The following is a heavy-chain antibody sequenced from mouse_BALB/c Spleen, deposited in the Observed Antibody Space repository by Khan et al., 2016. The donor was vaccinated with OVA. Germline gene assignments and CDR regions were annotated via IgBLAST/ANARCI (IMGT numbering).Heavy chain of an antibody. CDR1: GYSITSDYA. CDR3: TGGRAY. Sequence: EVQLQESGPGLVKPSQSLSLTCTVTGYSITSDYAWNWIRQFPGNKLEWMGYISYSGTTSYTPSLKSRISITRDPSKNQFFLQLNSLTTEDTATYYCTGGRAYWGQGTLVTVSA. J-gene: IGHJ3*01. CDR2: ISYSGTT. V-gene: IGHV3-2*02. D-gene: IGHD3-3*01.